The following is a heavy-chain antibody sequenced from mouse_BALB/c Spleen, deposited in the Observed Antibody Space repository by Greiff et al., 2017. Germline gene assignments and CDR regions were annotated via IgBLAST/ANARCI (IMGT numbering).Heavy chain of an antibody. CDR1: GFNIKDYY. V-gene: IGHV14-4*02. Sequence: EVQLQQSGAELVRSGASVKLSCTASGFNIKDYYMHWVKQRPEQGLEWIGWIDPENGDTEYAPKFQGKATMTADTSSNTAYLQLSSLTSEDTAVYYCNGGYCSYAMDDWGQGTSVTVSS. J-gene: IGHJ4*01. CDR2: IDPENGDT. CDR3: NGGYCSYAMDD.